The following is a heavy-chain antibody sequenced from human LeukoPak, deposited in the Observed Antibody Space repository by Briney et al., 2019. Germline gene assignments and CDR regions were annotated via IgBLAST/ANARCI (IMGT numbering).Heavy chain of an antibody. CDR2: IWYDGNNK. D-gene: IGHD2-15*01. J-gene: IGHJ5*02. Sequence: GGSLRLSCAASGFAFSSFGMHWVRQAPGKGLEWVAVIWYDGNNKYYADSVKGRFTISRDTSKNTLYLQMSSLRAEDTAVYYCARESPSAKWFDPWGQGTLVTVSS. CDR1: GFAFSSFG. V-gene: IGHV3-33*01. CDR3: ARESPSAKWFDP.